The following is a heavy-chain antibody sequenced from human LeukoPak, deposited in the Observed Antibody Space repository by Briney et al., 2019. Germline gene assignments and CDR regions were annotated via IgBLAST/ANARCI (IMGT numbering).Heavy chain of an antibody. CDR1: GFTFGDYA. J-gene: IGHJ4*02. V-gene: IGHV3-49*04. CDR3: TRDGEFGYGSGSYYDY. CDR2: IRSKAYGGTT. D-gene: IGHD3-10*01. Sequence: GGSLRLSCTASGFTFGDYAMSWVRQAPGKGLEWVGFIRSKAYGGTTEYAASVKGRFTISRDDSKSIAYLQMNSLKTEDTAVYYCTRDGEFGYGSGSYYDYWGQGTLVTVSS.